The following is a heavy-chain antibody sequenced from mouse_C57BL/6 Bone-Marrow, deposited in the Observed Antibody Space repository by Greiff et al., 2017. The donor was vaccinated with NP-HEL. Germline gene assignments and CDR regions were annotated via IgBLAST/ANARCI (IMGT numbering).Heavy chain of an antibody. Sequence: DVKLVESGGGLVKPGGSLKLSCAASGFTFSDYGMHWVRQAPEKGLEWVAYISSGSSTIYYADTVKGRFTISRDNAKNTLFLQMTSLRSEDTAMYYCARRDYGYYYAMDYWGQGTSVTVSS. CDR2: ISSGSSTI. V-gene: IGHV5-17*01. J-gene: IGHJ4*01. CDR3: ARRDYGYYYAMDY. D-gene: IGHD2-2*01. CDR1: GFTFSDYG.